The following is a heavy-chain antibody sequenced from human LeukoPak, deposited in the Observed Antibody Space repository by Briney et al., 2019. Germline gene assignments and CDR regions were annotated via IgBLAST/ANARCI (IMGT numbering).Heavy chain of an antibody. CDR1: GGSFSGYY. CDR2: INHSGST. CDR3: ASFQQQDDAFDI. V-gene: IGHV4-34*01. J-gene: IGHJ3*02. D-gene: IGHD6-13*01. Sequence: SETLSLTXAVYGGSFSGYYWSWIRQPPGKGLEWIGEINHSGSTNYNPSLKSRVTISVDTSKNQFSLKLSSATAADTAVYYCASFQQQDDAFDIWGQGTMVTVSS.